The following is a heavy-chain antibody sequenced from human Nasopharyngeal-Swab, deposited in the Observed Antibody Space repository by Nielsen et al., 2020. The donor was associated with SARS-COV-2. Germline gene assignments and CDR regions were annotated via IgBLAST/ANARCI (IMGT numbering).Heavy chain of an antibody. V-gene: IGHV3-21*01. D-gene: IGHD6-19*01. J-gene: IGHJ4*02. CDR2: ISSSSSYI. Sequence: WIRQPPGKGLEWVSSISSSSSYIYYADSVKGRFTISRDNAKNSLYLQMNSLRAEDTAVYYCARDGGGLAVADGQKDYWGQGTLVTVSS. CDR3: ARDGGGLAVADGQKDY.